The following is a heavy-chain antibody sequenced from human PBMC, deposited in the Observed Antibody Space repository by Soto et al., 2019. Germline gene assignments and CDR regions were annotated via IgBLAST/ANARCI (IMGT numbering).Heavy chain of an antibody. D-gene: IGHD1-1*01. CDR2: ISWNSNT. Sequence: HPGGSLRLSCAASGFTFDNYAMHWVRQAPGKGLEWVSGISWNSNTYYADSVRGRFIISRDDSRNTVPLDMNSLRGEDSAVYYCATEGAKTTWNFDYWGQGTVVTVSS. CDR3: ATEGAKTTWNFDY. CDR1: GFTFDNYA. J-gene: IGHJ4*02. V-gene: IGHV3-9*01.